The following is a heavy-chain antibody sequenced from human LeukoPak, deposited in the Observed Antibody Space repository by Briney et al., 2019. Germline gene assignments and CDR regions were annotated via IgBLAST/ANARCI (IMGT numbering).Heavy chain of an antibody. Sequence: PSETLSLTCTVSGGSISSSSYYWGWIRQPPGKGLEWIGSIHYSGSTYYNPSLKSRVTISVDTSKNQFSLKLSSVTAADTAVYYCARRPGNYYYYGMDVWGQGTTVTVSS. CDR2: IHYSGST. CDR3: ARRPGNYYYYGMDV. CDR1: GGSISSSSYY. V-gene: IGHV4-39*01. J-gene: IGHJ6*02.